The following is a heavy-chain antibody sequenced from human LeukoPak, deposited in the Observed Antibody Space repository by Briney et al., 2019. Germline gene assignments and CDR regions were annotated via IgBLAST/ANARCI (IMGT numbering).Heavy chain of an antibody. CDR2: INRDGSST. V-gene: IGHV3-74*01. CDR1: GFTFSSYW. J-gene: IGHJ3*02. CDR3: ARDRYYYDITDDAFDI. Sequence: PGGSLRLSCAASGFTFSSYWMHWVRQAPGKGLVWVSHINRDGSSTSYADSVKGRFTISRDNAKNTLYLQMNSLRAEDTAVYYCARDRYYYDITDDAFDIWGQGTMVTVSS. D-gene: IGHD3-22*01.